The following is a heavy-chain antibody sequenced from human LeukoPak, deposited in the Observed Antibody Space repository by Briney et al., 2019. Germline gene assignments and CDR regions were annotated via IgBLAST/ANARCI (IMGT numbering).Heavy chain of an antibody. Sequence: GGSLSLSCAASGFTFSNYAMSWVRQAPGKGLDWVSAVSDIGRSTYYAESVKGRFTISRDNSKNTLYLHMNSLRAEDTAVYYCAKRGMTSIKEGFDYWGQGTLVTVSS. V-gene: IGHV3-23*01. CDR3: AKRGMTSIKEGFDY. CDR1: GFTFSNYA. J-gene: IGHJ4*02. D-gene: IGHD5-24*01. CDR2: VSDIGRST.